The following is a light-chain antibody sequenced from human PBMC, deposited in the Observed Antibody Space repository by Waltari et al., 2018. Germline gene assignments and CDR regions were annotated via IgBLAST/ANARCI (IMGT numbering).Light chain of an antibody. J-gene: IGKJ3*01. CDR2: WAS. Sequence: DIVLTQSPDYLTVSLGERATIRCKSSHTLFNTAINRNHLAWYQQKAGQPPKLLIYWASTRESGVPDRFSGSGSGTDFTLTISSLQAEDVAVYYCQQFFSAGDTFGPGTKVEI. CDR3: QQFFSAGDT. V-gene: IGKV4-1*01. CDR1: HTLFNTAINRNH.